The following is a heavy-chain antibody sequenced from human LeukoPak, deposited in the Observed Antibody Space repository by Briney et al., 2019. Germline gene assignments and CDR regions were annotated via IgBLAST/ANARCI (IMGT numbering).Heavy chain of an antibody. CDR1: GFTFSSYA. CDR3: ARDGYYYGSGSSFDY. D-gene: IGHD3-10*01. CDR2: ISGSGGST. J-gene: IGHJ4*02. V-gene: IGHV3-23*01. Sequence: GGSLRLSCAASGFTFSSYAMSWVRQAPGKGLEWVSAISGSGGSTYYADSVKGRFTISRDNSKNTLYLQMNSLRAEDTAVYYCARDGYYYGSGSSFDYWGQGTLVTVSS.